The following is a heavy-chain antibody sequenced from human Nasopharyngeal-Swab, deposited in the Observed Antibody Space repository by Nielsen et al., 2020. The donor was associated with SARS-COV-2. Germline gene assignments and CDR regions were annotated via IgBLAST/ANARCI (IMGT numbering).Heavy chain of an antibody. CDR3: ARQETGGYQYYFDY. CDR2: IYYSGST. D-gene: IGHD5-12*01. J-gene: IGHJ4*02. V-gene: IGHV4-39*01. Sequence: WIRQPPGKGLEWIGSIYYSGSTNYNPAHKSRVTIAVDTSKNQFSLKLSSVTAADTAVYYCARQETGGYQYYFDYWGQGTLVTVS.